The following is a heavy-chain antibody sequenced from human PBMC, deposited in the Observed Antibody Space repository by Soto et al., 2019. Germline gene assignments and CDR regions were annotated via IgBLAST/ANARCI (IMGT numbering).Heavy chain of an antibody. D-gene: IGHD5-12*01. V-gene: IGHV3-15*01. Sequence: GGSLRLSCAASGFTFSNAWMSWVRQAPGKGLEWVGRIKSKTDGGTTDYAAPVKGRFTISRDDSKNTLYLQMNSLKTEDTAVYYCRSCSGYLNYYFYYWGQGTLVTVS. CDR3: RSCSGYLNYYFYY. CDR2: IKSKTDGGTT. J-gene: IGHJ4*02. CDR1: GFTFSNAW.